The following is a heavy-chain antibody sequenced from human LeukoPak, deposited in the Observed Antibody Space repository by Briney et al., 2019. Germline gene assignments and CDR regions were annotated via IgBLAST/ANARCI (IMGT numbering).Heavy chain of an antibody. CDR2: INPNSGGT. Sequence: ASVKVSCKASGYTFTGYYMHWVRQAPGQGLEWMGRINPNSGGTNYAQKFQGRVTMTRDTSISTAYMELSRLRSDDTAVYYCARVGLYSSGWPDYWGQGTLVTVSS. J-gene: IGHJ4*02. D-gene: IGHD6-19*01. V-gene: IGHV1-2*06. CDR3: ARVGLYSSGWPDY. CDR1: GYTFTGYY.